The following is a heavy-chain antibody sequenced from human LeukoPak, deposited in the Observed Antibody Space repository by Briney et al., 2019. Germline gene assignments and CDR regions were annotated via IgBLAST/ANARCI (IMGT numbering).Heavy chain of an antibody. CDR2: MSAYIGNT. CDR3: AGECTGTTSDWFDP. V-gene: IGHV1-18*01. CDR1: GYTFTSYG. D-gene: IGHD1-7*01. J-gene: IGHJ5*02. Sequence: ASVKVSCKASGYTFTSYGISWGRQAPGQGLEWRGWMSAYIGNTNYAQKLQGRVTMTTDTSTSTAYMELRSLRSDDTAVYCCAGECTGTTSDWFDPWGEGTLVTVSS.